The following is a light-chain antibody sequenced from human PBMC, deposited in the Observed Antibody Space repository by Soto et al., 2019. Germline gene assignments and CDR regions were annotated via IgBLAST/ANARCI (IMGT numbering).Light chain of an antibody. V-gene: IGKV1-5*01. J-gene: IGKJ1*01. CDR3: LQHNSYPWT. CDR2: DAT. CDR1: QSITRW. Sequence: DIQMTQSPSTLSASVGDRVTITCRADQSITRWLAWFQQKPGKAPSLLIYDATNLQPGVPSRFSGSGSGTEFTLTISSLQPDDFATYYCLQHNSYPWTFGQGTKVEIK.